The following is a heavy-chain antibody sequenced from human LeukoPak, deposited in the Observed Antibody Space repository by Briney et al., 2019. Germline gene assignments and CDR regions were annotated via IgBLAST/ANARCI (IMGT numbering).Heavy chain of an antibody. CDR2: ISWNSDSI. D-gene: IGHD3-10*01. CDR1: GFTFDDYA. J-gene: IGHJ4*02. Sequence: GGSLRLSCAASGFTFDDYAMHWVRQAPGKGLEWVSGISWNSDSIGYADSVKGRFTISRDNAKNSLYLQMNSLRAEDTALYYCAKCYYYGSGSYSPYFDYWGQGTLVTVSS. CDR3: AKCYYYGSGSYSPYFDY. V-gene: IGHV3-9*01.